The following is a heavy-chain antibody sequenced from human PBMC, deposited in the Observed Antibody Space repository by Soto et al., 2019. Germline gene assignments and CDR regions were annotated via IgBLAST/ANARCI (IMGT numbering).Heavy chain of an antibody. Sequence: QVQLQQWGAGLLKPSETLSLTCAVYGGSFSGYYWSWIRQPPGKGLEWIGEINHSGSTNYNPSLKSRVTISVDTSKNQFSLKLSSVTAADTAVYYCARGERRVLGIAAAGSVSSAFDIWGQGTMVTVSS. J-gene: IGHJ3*02. CDR3: ARGERRVLGIAAAGSVSSAFDI. D-gene: IGHD6-13*01. V-gene: IGHV4-34*01. CDR1: GGSFSGYY. CDR2: INHSGST.